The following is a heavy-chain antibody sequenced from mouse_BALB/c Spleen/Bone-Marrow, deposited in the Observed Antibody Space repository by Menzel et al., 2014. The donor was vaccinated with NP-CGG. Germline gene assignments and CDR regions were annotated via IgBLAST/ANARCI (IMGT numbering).Heavy chain of an antibody. CDR1: GYSITSGYA. CDR3: ARYYDYDGDYFDY. V-gene: IGHV3-2*02. J-gene: IGHJ2*01. D-gene: IGHD2-4*01. CDR2: ITYSGST. Sequence: VQLKESGPGLVKPSQSLSLTCTVTGYSITSGYAWNWIRQFPGNKLEWMGYITYSGSTSYNPSLKSRISITRDTSKNQFFLQLNSVTTEDTATYYCARYYDYDGDYFDYWGQGTTLTVSS.